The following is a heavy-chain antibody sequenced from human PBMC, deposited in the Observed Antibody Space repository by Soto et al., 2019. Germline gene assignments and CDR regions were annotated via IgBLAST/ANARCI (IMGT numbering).Heavy chain of an antibody. CDR3: ARDSNTSGWHAGLDP. D-gene: IGHD6-19*01. Sequence: SETLSLTCTVSGASISSYSWSWIRQPPGKGLEWIGYIYYSRSTNYNSSLKSRLTISVDTSKNQFALKLSSLTAADTAVYYCARDSNTSGWHAGLDPWGQGTLVTVA. V-gene: IGHV4-59*01. CDR2: IYYSRST. CDR1: GASISSYS. J-gene: IGHJ5*02.